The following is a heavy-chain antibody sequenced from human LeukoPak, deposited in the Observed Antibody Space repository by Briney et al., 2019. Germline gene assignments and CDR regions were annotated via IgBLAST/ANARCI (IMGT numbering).Heavy chain of an antibody. Sequence: SETLSLTCAVYGGSFSGYYWSWIRQPPGKGLEWIGEINHSGSTNYNPSLKSRVTISVDTSKNQFSLKLSSVTAAYTAVYYCARHSILWFGELWRAFDIWGQGTMVTVSS. D-gene: IGHD3-10*01. CDR1: GGSFSGYY. J-gene: IGHJ3*02. CDR2: INHSGST. V-gene: IGHV4-34*01. CDR3: ARHSILWFGELWRAFDI.